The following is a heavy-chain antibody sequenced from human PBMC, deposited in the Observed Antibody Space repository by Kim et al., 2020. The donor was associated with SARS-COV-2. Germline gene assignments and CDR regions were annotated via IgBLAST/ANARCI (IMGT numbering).Heavy chain of an antibody. Sequence: GRFTISRDNAKNSLYMQMNSLRAEDTAVYYCASPYYYDSSGYYDYWYFDLWGRGTLVTVSS. V-gene: IGHV3-48*03. CDR3: ASPYYYDSSGYYDYWYFDL. D-gene: IGHD3-22*01. J-gene: IGHJ2*01.